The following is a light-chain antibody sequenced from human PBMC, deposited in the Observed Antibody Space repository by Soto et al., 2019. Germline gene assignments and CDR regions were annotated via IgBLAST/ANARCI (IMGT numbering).Light chain of an antibody. CDR2: DTS. CDR3: QQYGSSPFN. Sequence: EIVLMQSPGTLSLSPGEGATLSCRASQSGNRNYLAWYQHKPGQAPTVLIFDTSRRATGVPDRFSGSGSGTDFTLTISSLEPDDFAVYYCQQYGSSPFNFGPGTKVNIK. J-gene: IGKJ3*01. V-gene: IGKV3-20*01. CDR1: QSGNRNY.